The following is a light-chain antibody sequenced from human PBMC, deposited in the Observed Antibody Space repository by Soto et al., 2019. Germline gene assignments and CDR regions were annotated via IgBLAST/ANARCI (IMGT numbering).Light chain of an antibody. CDR2: TND. CDR1: SSNIESNT. CDR3: LAWDDSLNGNL. J-gene: IGLJ1*01. Sequence: VLTQPPSASGTPGHKVTISCSGSSSNIESNTVYWYQQLPGMAPRLLIHTNDRRPSGVPDRFSGSKSGTSASLAISGLQSEDEADYYCLAWDDSLNGNLFGTGTKVTVL. V-gene: IGLV1-44*01.